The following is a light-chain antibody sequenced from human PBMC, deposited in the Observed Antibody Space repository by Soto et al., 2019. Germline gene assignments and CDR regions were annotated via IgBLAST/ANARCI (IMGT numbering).Light chain of an antibody. V-gene: IGLV2-14*01. J-gene: IGLJ1*01. CDR2: EVS. CDR1: SSDVGGYNY. CDR3: SSYTSSRTLL. Sequence: QSLLTQPASVSGSPGQSITIPCTGTSSDVGGYNYVSWYQQHPGKAPKLMIYEVSNRPSGVSNRFSGSKSGNTASLTISGLQAEDEADYYCSSYTSSRTLLLGTGTKVTVL.